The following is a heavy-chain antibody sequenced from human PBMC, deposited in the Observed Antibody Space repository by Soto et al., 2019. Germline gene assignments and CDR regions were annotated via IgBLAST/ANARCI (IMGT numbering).Heavy chain of an antibody. CDR2: IYYSGST. J-gene: IGHJ5*02. CDR1: GGSISSYY. D-gene: IGHD2-15*01. V-gene: IGHV4-59*08. Sequence: SETLSLTCTVSGGSISSYYWSWIRQPPGKGLEWIGYIYYSGSTNYNPSLKSRVTISVDTSKNQFSLKLSSVTAADTAVYYCARLNDCSGGSCYSLVGYWFDPWGQGTLVTVSS. CDR3: ARLNDCSGGSCYSLVGYWFDP.